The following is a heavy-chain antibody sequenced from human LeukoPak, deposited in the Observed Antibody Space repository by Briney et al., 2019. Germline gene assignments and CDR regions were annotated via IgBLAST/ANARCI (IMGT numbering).Heavy chain of an antibody. CDR1: GFTFSSYA. Sequence: GGSLRLSCAASGFTFSSYAMSWVRQAPXXXXXWXSAISGSGGSTYYADSVKGRFTISRDNSKNTLYLQMNSLRAEDTAVYYCAKVRHIVVVTAAFDYWGQGTLVTVSS. D-gene: IGHD2-21*02. CDR2: ISGSGGST. V-gene: IGHV3-23*01. CDR3: AKVRHIVVVTAAFDY. J-gene: IGHJ4*02.